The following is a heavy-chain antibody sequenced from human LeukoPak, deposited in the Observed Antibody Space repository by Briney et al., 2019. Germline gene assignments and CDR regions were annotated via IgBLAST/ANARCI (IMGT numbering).Heavy chain of an antibody. CDR2: IYYSGST. J-gene: IGHJ3*02. CDR3: ARLISTRGAFDI. D-gene: IGHD3-10*01. V-gene: IGHV4-39*01. CDR1: GGSISSSSYY. Sequence: PSETLSLTCPVSGGSISSSSYYWGWIRQPPGKGLEWIGSIYYSGSTYYNPSVKSRVTISVDTSKNQFSLKLSSVTAADTAVYYCARLISTRGAFDIWGQGTMVTVSS.